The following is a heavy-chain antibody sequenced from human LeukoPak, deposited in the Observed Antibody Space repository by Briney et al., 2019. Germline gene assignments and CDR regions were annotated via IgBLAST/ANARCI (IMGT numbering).Heavy chain of an antibody. CDR2: INHSGST. CDR3: ARGGATTPPFRRYFDY. CDR1: GGSFSGYY. J-gene: IGHJ4*02. Sequence: MTSETLSLTCAVYGGSFSGYYWSWIRQPPGKGLEWIGEINHSGSTNYNPSLKSRVTISVDTSKNQFSLKLSPVTAADTAVYYCARGGATTPPFRRYFDYWGQGTLVTVSS. D-gene: IGHD5-24*01. V-gene: IGHV4-34*01.